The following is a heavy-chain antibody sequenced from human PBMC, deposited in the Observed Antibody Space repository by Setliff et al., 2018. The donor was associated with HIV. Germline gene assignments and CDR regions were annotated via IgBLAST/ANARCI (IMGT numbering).Heavy chain of an antibody. CDR1: GGSLSGYY. Sequence: ETLSLTCAVYGGSLSGYYWRWIRQPPGKGLEWIGDVSHTGSTNYNPSLKSRITISADTPKNQFSLKLSSVTAADTAVYYCAGEGTYSGTYWVRRVASFDIWGQGTMVTVSS. J-gene: IGHJ3*02. CDR3: AGEGTYSGTYWVRRVASFDI. CDR2: VSHTGST. V-gene: IGHV4-34*01. D-gene: IGHD1-26*01.